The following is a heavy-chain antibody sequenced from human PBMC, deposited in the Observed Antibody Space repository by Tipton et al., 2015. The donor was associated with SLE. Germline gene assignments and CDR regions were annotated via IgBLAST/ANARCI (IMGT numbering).Heavy chain of an antibody. CDR1: GGSIKSDH. Sequence: TLSLTCSVSGGSIKSDHWNWIRQPPGKGLEWIGYIYHSATTNCNYYFQSRVTMSMDTSKNQFSLKLSSVTAADTAVYYCARRHYSGPFDNWGQGTLVTVST. CDR3: ARRHYSGPFDN. J-gene: IGHJ4*02. D-gene: IGHD5-12*01. V-gene: IGHV4-59*08. CDR2: IYHSATT.